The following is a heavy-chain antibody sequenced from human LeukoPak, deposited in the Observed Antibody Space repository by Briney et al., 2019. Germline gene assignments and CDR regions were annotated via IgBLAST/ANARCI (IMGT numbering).Heavy chain of an antibody. CDR3: ATVGGDIVVVPAATLRDAFDI. J-gene: IGHJ3*02. Sequence: GASVKVSCKVSGYTLTELSMHWVRQAPGKGLEWMGGFDPEDGETIYAQKFQGRVTMTEDTSTDTAYMELSSLRSEDTAVYYCATVGGDIVVVPAATLRDAFDIWGQGTMVTVSS. D-gene: IGHD2-2*01. V-gene: IGHV1-24*01. CDR2: FDPEDGET. CDR1: GYTLTELS.